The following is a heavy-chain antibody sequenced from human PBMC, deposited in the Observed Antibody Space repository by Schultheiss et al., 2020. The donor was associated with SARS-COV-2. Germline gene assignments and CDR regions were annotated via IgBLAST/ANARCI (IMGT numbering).Heavy chain of an antibody. J-gene: IGHJ6*02. CDR3: ARDQDGRVRLTIFGVVKIYGMDV. V-gene: IGHV3-66*01. CDR1: GFTVSSNY. Sequence: GGSLRLSCAASGFTVSSNYMSWVRQAPGKGLEWVSVIYSGGSTYYADSVKGRFTISRDNAKNSLYLQMNSLRAEDTAVYYCARDQDGRVRLTIFGVVKIYGMDVWGQGTTVTVSS. CDR2: IYSGGST. D-gene: IGHD3-3*01.